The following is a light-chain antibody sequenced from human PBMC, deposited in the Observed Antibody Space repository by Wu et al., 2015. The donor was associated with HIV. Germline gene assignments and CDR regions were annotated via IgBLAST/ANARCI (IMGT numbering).Light chain of an antibody. CDR2: GAS. J-gene: IGKJ4*01. CDR3: QQYNNWPGLT. CDR1: QSVRDD. Sequence: EIVMTQSPATLSVSPGERVTLSCRASQSVRDDLAWYQQKPGQAPRLLIYGASTRATGIPARFSGSGSGTEFTLTISSMQSEDFAVYYCQQYNNWPGLTFGGGTKVEIK. V-gene: IGKV3-15*01.